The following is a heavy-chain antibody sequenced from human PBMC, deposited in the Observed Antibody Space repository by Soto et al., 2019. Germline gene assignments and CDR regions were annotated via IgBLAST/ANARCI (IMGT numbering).Heavy chain of an antibody. CDR3: AREQWLPRKDY. V-gene: IGHV3-66*01. Sequence: EVQLVESGGGLVQPGGSLRLSCAASGFTVSSNYMSWVRQAPGKGLEWVSVIYSGGSTYYADSVKGRFTISRDNSKNTLYLQMNSLRAEDTAVYYCAREQWLPRKDYWGQGTLVTVSS. CDR1: GFTVSSNY. CDR2: IYSGGST. D-gene: IGHD6-19*01. J-gene: IGHJ4*02.